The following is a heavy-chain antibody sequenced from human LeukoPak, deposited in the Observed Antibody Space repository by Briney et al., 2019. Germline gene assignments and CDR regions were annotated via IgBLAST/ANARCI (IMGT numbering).Heavy chain of an antibody. CDR3: ARGIHNIVVEWFDP. Sequence: ASVKVSCKASGGTFSSYAISWVRQAPGQGLEWMGGIIPIFGTANYAQKFQGRVTITTDESTSTAYMELSSLRSEDTAVYYCARGIHNIVVEWFDPWGQGTLVTVSS. CDR2: IIPIFGTA. J-gene: IGHJ5*02. V-gene: IGHV1-69*05. D-gene: IGHD2-2*01. CDR1: GGTFSSYA.